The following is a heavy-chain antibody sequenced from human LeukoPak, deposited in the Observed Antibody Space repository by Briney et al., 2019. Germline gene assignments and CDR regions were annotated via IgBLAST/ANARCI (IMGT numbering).Heavy chain of an antibody. J-gene: IGHJ4*02. CDR3: VKSGGYGLIDY. V-gene: IGHV4-39*01. CDR1: GVSISGSYYY. CDR2: IYYSGST. D-gene: IGHD1-26*01. Sequence: SETLSLTCAVSGVSISGSYYYWGWIRQPPGKGLEWIGNIYYSGSTYYNASLQSRVTISIDTSKNQFSLRLNSVTTADTAMYFCVKSGGYGLIDYWGQGTLVTVSS.